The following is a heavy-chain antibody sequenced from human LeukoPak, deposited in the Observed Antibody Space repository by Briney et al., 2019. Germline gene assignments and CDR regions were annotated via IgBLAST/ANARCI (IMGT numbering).Heavy chain of an antibody. D-gene: IGHD4-17*01. V-gene: IGHV4-4*07. CDR3: ARDPDYGDAFDI. J-gene: IGHJ3*02. CDR1: GGSISSDY. Sequence: SETLSLTCTVSGGSISSDYWSWIRQPAGKGLEWIGRIYTSGSTNYNPSLKSRVTMSVDTSKNQFSLKLSSVTAADTAVYYCARDPDYGDAFDIWGQGTMVTVSS. CDR2: IYTSGST.